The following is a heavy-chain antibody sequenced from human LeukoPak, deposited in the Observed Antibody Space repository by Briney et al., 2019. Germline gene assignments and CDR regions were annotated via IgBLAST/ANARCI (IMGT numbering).Heavy chain of an antibody. J-gene: IGHJ5*02. CDR1: GFTFSSYS. CDR2: ISSSSSYI. D-gene: IGHD2-15*01. CDR3: ARDPDQDPYNWFDP. Sequence: GGSLRLSCAASGFTFSSYSMNWVRQAPGKGLEWVSSISSSSSYIYYADSVKGRFTISRDNAKNSLYLQMNSLRAEDSAVYYCARDPDQDPYNWFDPWGQGTLVTVSS. V-gene: IGHV3-21*01.